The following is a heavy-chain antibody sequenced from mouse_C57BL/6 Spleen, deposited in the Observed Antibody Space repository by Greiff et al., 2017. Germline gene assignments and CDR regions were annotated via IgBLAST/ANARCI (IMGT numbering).Heavy chain of an antibody. CDR3: AREALTTVVPFAY. Sequence: VQLKQSGAELVKPGASVKLSCTASGFNIKDYYMHWVKQRTEQGLEWIGRIDPEDGETKYDPKFQGKATITADTSSNTAYLQLSSLTSEDTAVYYCAREALTTVVPFAYWGQGTLVTVSA. D-gene: IGHD1-1*01. J-gene: IGHJ3*01. CDR2: IDPEDGET. V-gene: IGHV14-2*01. CDR1: GFNIKDYY.